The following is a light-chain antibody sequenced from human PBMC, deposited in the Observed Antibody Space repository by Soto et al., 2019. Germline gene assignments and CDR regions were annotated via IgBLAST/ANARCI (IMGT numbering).Light chain of an antibody. CDR1: NSDVGKYDF. V-gene: IGLV2-23*02. CDR3: CSYTSSETVV. Sequence: QSALTQPASVSGTPGQSITISCTGTNSDVGKYDFVSWYQHYPDKAPKFIIYEVNKRPSGVSHRFSGSKSGSTASLTISGLQAEDEAHYYCCSYTSSETVVFGGATKLTVL. J-gene: IGLJ3*02. CDR2: EVN.